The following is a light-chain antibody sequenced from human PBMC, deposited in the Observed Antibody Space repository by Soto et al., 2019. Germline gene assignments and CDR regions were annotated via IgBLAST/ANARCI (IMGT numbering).Light chain of an antibody. Sequence: DIQMTQSPSSLSASVGDRVTITCRASQGISNYLAWYQQKPGKVPKLLIYGASTLQSGVPSRFGASGSGTAFTLTISGLQPEDVATYYCQRYNAAPWTFGQGTMVEI. V-gene: IGKV1-27*01. CDR2: GAS. CDR1: QGISNY. J-gene: IGKJ1*01. CDR3: QRYNAAPWT.